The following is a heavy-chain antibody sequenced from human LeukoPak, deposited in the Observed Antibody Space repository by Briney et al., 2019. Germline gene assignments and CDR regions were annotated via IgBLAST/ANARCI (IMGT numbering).Heavy chain of an antibody. CDR3: ARTIGYCNGGNWYPYYYGMDV. Sequence: NASETLSLTCTVSSGSISTYYWSWIRQPPGKGLEWIGYIFYSGSTNYNPSLKSRVTISVDTSKNQFSLKLSSVTTADTAVYYCARTIGYCNGGNWYPYYYGMDVWGQGTTVTVSS. V-gene: IGHV4-59*01. CDR1: SGSISTYY. D-gene: IGHD2-15*01. J-gene: IGHJ6*02. CDR2: IFYSGST.